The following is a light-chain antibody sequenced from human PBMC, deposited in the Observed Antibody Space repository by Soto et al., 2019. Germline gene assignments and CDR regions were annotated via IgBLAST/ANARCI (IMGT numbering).Light chain of an antibody. J-gene: IGKJ1*01. Sequence: DIQMTQSPSSLSASVGDRVTIPCRASQSIRGYLNWYQQKPGNAPKLLIYSASTLQSGVPSRFSGSGSGTGFTLTINSLQPEDFATYYCQHYNSYSEAFGQGAKVDIK. V-gene: IGKV1-39*01. CDR3: QHYNSYSEA. CDR1: QSIRGY. CDR2: SAS.